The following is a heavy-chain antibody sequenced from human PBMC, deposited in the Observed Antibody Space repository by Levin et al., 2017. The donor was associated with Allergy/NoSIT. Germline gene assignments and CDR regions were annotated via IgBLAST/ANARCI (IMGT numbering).Heavy chain of an antibody. CDR1: GGSISSYY. CDR2: IYYTGST. J-gene: IGHJ4*02. V-gene: IGHV4-59*01. CDR3: ARGARYCSSTSCFRYYFDY. D-gene: IGHD2-2*01. Sequence: PSETLSLTCTVSGGSISSYYWSWIRQPPGKGLEWIGYIYYTGSTNYDPSLKSRVTISLDTSKNQFSLNLSSVTAADTAVYYCARGARYCSSTSCFRYYFDYWGQGTLVTVSS.